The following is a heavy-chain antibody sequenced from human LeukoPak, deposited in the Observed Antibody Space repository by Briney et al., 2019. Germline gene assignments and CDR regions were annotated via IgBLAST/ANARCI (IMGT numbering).Heavy chain of an antibody. CDR3: AKDSPGVPAADDAFDI. D-gene: IGHD2-2*01. CDR1: GFTFSSYA. J-gene: IGHJ3*02. Sequence: GGSLRLSCAASGFTFSSYAMSWVRQAPGKGLEWVSAISGSGGSTYYADSVKGRFTISRDNSKNTLYLQMNSLRAEDTAVYYCAKDSPGVPAADDAFDIWGQGTMVTVSS. V-gene: IGHV3-23*01. CDR2: ISGSGGST.